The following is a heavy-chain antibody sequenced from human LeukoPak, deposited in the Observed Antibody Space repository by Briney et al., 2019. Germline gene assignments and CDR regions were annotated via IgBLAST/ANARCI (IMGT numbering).Heavy chain of an antibody. V-gene: IGHV3-49*04. Sequence: GGSLRLSCTASGFTFGDYAMGWVRQAPGKGLEWVGFIRSKLFGGTTDYAATVKGRFSISRDDSKNIAYLQMNSLKTEDTAVYFCTRDLPSGSYADFDPWGRGTLVTVSS. CDR2: IRSKLFGGTT. J-gene: IGHJ2*01. D-gene: IGHD1-26*01. CDR3: TRDLPSGSYADFDP. CDR1: GFTFGDYA.